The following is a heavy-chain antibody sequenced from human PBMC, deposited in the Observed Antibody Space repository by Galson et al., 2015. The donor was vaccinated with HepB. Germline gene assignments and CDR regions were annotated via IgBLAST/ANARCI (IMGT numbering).Heavy chain of an antibody. D-gene: IGHD3-22*01. V-gene: IGHV7-4-1*02. CDR3: ARDYYDSRSDY. CDR2: INTNTGNP. J-gene: IGHJ4*02. Sequence: SVKVSCKASGYTFTNFGINWVRQAPGQGLEWMGWINTNTGNPVFAQGFTGRFVFSLDTSVSTAYQQISSLKAEDTAVYYCARDYYDSRSDYWGQGTLVTVSS. CDR1: GYTFTNFG.